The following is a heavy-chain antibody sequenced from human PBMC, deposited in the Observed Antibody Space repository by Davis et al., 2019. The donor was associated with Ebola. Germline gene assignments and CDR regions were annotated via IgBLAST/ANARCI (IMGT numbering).Heavy chain of an antibody. CDR2: INPSGGST. V-gene: IGHV1-46*01. D-gene: IGHD5-24*01. Sequence: AASVKVSCKASGYTFTSYYMHWVRQAPGQGLEWMGIINPSGGSTSYAQKFQGRVTITADESTSTAYMELSSLRSEDTAVYYCARGRWKTDYYYYGMDVWGQGTTVTVSS. CDR3: ARGRWKTDYYYYGMDV. CDR1: GYTFTSYY. J-gene: IGHJ6*02.